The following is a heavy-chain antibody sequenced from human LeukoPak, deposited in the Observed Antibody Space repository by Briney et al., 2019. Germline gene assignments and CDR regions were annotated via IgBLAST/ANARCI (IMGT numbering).Heavy chain of an antibody. J-gene: IGHJ4*02. CDR3: ARGMLVINY. CDR2: IYYSGST. Sequence: SETLSLTCTVSGGSISSYYWSWIRQPPGKGLEWIGYIYYSGSTNYNPSLKSRVTISVDTSKNQFSLKLSSVTAAGTAVYYCARGMLVINYGGQGTLVTVSS. V-gene: IGHV4-59*01. CDR1: GGSISSYY. D-gene: IGHD3-22*01.